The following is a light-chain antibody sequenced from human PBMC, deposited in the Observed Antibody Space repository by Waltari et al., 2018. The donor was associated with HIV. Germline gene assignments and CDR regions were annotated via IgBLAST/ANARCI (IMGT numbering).Light chain of an antibody. Sequence: DIQVTQSPSSLSASVGDRITFTGRASQGINKDLAWFQQKPGKAPISLIYAASKLQNGVPSRFSGSGAGTDFSLTITNLQPEDFATYYCHQYNHYPYTFGQGTKLEIK. CDR2: AAS. J-gene: IGKJ2*01. CDR1: QGINKD. CDR3: HQYNHYPYT. V-gene: IGKV1-16*01.